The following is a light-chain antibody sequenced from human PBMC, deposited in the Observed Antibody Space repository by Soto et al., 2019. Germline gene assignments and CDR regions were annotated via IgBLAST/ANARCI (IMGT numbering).Light chain of an antibody. Sequence: VMTQSPATLSVSPGARDTLSFRASQSVRSNLALYQQEPGHPPRLLIYDASTRAAGIPSRFSGSGSGTEFTLTISSLKSEDFAVYYCQQYDNWPRTFGQGAKVDIK. CDR2: DAS. CDR1: QSVRSN. CDR3: QQYDNWPRT. J-gene: IGKJ1*01. V-gene: IGKV3-15*01.